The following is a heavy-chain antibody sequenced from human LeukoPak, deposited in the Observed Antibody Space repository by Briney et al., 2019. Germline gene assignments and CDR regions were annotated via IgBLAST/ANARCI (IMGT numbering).Heavy chain of an antibody. D-gene: IGHD3-9*01. V-gene: IGHV3-9*01. CDR2: ISWNSGSI. CDR3: ARVQWANYDILTGYYDNSKDY. J-gene: IGHJ4*02. Sequence: PGRSLRLSCAASGFTFDDYAMHWVRQAPGKGLEWVSGISWNSGSIGYADSVKGRFTISRDNAKNSLYLQMSSLRSEDTAVYYCARVQWANYDILTGYYDNSKDYWGQGTLVTVSS. CDR1: GFTFDDYA.